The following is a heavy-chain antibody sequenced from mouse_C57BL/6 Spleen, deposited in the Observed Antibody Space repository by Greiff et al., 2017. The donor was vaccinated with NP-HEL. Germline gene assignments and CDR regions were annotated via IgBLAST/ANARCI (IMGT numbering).Heavy chain of an antibody. CDR1: GFNIKDDY. CDR2: IDPENGDT. J-gene: IGHJ3*01. CDR3: TTAYGSSPVWFAY. V-gene: IGHV14-4*01. D-gene: IGHD1-1*01. Sequence: EVQLQQSGAELVRPGASVKLSCTASGFNIKDDYMHWVKQRPEQGLEWIGWIDPENGDTEYASKFQGKATITADTSSNTAYLQLSSLTSEDTAVYYCTTAYGSSPVWFAYWGQGTLVTVSA.